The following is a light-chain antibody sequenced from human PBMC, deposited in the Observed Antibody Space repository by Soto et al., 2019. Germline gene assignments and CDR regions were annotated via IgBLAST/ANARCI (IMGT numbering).Light chain of an antibody. CDR1: SSDVGSFNR. V-gene: IGLV2-18*02. J-gene: IGLJ7*01. CDR3: SSYTSRNTVV. Sequence: QSALTQPPSVSGSPGQSVTISCTGTSSDVGSFNRVSWYQQPPGTAPKLMIFEVSNRPSGVPHRFSGSKSGNTASLTISGLQAEDEADYYCSSYTSRNTVVFGGGTQLTVL. CDR2: EVS.